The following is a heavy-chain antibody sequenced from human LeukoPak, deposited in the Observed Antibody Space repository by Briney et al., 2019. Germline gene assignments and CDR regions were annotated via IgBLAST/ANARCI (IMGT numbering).Heavy chain of an antibody. Sequence: ASVKVSCKASGYTFTGYYMHWVRQAPGQGLEWMGWINPNSGGTNYAQKFQGRVTMTRDTSISTAYMELSRLRSDDTAVYYCARDLCPLAAATPYYFDYWGQGTLVTVSS. CDR1: GYTFTGYY. D-gene: IGHD2-15*01. J-gene: IGHJ4*02. V-gene: IGHV1-2*02. CDR3: ARDLCPLAAATPYYFDY. CDR2: INPNSGGT.